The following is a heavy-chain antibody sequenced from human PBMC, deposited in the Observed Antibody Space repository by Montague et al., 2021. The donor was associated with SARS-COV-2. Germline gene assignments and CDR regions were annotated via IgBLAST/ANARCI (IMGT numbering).Heavy chain of an antibody. V-gene: IGHV4-59*08. CDR1: GAWHTNSY. CDR3: ARVDSSGPGEY. J-gene: IGHJ4*02. Sequence: SETLSLTCSILGAWHTNSYWRWIRQNPRQELEWVGYISDSGSTKYNPSLQSRVTISVDTARNQFSLKLLSVTAADTAFYYCARVDSSGPGEYWGQGILVSVSS. D-gene: IGHD3-22*01. CDR2: ISDSGST.